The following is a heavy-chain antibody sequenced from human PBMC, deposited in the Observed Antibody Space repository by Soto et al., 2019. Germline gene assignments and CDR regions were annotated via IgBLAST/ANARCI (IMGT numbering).Heavy chain of an antibody. CDR2: TYYRSKWYN. D-gene: IGHD5-18*01. CDR1: GSSVSSNRAA. J-gene: IGHJ6*02. V-gene: IGHV6-1*01. Sequence: SQTLSLTCVISGSSVSSNRAAWNWIRQSPSRGLEWLGRTYYRSKWYNDYAVSVKSRITINPDTSKNQFSLHLNSVSPEDTAVYFCAIIRLWYYLDDYDRLDVWGRRSTVIVS. CDR3: AIIRLWYYLDDYDRLDV.